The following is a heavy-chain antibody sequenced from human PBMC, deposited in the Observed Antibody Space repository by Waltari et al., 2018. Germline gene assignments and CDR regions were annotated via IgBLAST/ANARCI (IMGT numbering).Heavy chain of an antibody. D-gene: IGHD3-10*01. CDR1: GGSFGSYA. Sequence: QVQLVQSGAAVKKPGSSVKVTCKAYGGSFGSYAISWGRKAPGQGLEWMGGIIPIFGTANDAQKFQGRVTITADESTSTAYMELSSLRSEDTAVYYCAKSMGGFDYWGQGTLVTVSS. V-gene: IGHV1-69*01. J-gene: IGHJ4*02. CDR3: AKSMGGFDY. CDR2: IIPIFGTA.